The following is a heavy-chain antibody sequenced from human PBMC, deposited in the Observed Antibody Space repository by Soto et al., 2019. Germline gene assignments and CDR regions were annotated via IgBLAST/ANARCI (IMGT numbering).Heavy chain of an antibody. V-gene: IGHV1-69*02. J-gene: IGHJ6*03. D-gene: IGHD2-2*01. Sequence: ASVKVSCKASGGTFSSYTISWVRQAPGQGLEWMGRIIPILGIANYAQKFQGRVTITADKSTSTAYMELSSLRSEDTAVYYCARGVVRLTNYYYMDVWGKGTTVTVYS. CDR1: GGTFSSYT. CDR3: ARGVVRLTNYYYMDV. CDR2: IIPILGIA.